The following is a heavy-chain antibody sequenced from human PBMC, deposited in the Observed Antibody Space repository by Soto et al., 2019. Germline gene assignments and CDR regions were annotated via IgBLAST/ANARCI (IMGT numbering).Heavy chain of an antibody. J-gene: IGHJ6*02. D-gene: IGHD2-8*01. Sequence: QVQLVQSGAEVKKPGASVKVSCKASGYTFTSYGISWVRQAPGQGLEWMGWISAYNGNTNYAQKLQVKVTMTTDTSTSTAYRDLRCLRSDETAVYYCARRAIVPAGYAVYYGMDVWCQGTTVTVSS. V-gene: IGHV1-18*01. CDR2: ISAYNGNT. CDR1: GYTFTSYG. CDR3: ARRAIVPAGYAVYYGMDV.